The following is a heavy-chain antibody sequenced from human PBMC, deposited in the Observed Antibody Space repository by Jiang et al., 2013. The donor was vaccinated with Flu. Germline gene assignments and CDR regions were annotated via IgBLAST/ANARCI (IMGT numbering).Heavy chain of an antibody. CDR1: GYTFTSYY. J-gene: IGHJ6*02. CDR2: INPSGGST. V-gene: IGHV1-46*01. Sequence: SGAEVKKPGASVKVSCKASGYTFTSYYMHWVRQAPGQGLEWMGIINPSGGSTSYAQKFQGRVTMTRDTSTSTAYMELSRLRSDDTAVYYCARAKEDYYYGMDVWGQGTTVTVSS. CDR3: ARAKEDYYYGMDV.